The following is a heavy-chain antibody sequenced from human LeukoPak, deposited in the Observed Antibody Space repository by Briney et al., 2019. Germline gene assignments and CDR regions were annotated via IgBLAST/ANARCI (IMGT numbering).Heavy chain of an antibody. CDR3: ARVLVPAGGGVVDY. CDR2: INLNGGRT. J-gene: IGHJ4*02. D-gene: IGHD3-16*01. V-gene: IGHV1-46*01. CDR1: ENTFTDYF. Sequence: ASVKVSCKASENTFTDYFMHGVRQAPGQGLEWLGLINLNGGRTAYAQNFQGRVTMTRDTSTSTVYMELSSLRSDDTAVYYCARVLVPAGGGVVDYWGQGTLVTVSS.